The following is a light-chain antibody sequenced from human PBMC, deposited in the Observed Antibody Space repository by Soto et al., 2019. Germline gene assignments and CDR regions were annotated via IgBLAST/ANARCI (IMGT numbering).Light chain of an antibody. J-gene: IGKJ2*01. CDR1: QSVSSN. Sequence: EIVMTQSPATLSVSPGERATLSCRASQSVSSNLGWYQQKRGQAPRLLISSASIRATGIPARFSGSGSGPDFTLTISSLQFEDFAIYYCQQYDVWPFTFGQGTNLEIK. CDR3: QQYDVWPFT. V-gene: IGKV3D-15*01. CDR2: SAS.